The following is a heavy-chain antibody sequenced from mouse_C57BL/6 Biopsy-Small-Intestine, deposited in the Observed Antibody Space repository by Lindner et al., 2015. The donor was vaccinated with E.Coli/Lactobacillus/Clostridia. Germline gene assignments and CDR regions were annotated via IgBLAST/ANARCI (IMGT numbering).Heavy chain of an antibody. J-gene: IGHJ4*01. V-gene: IGHV1-9*01. CDR2: IFPKHGGI. CDR1: GYTFTGDY. D-gene: IGHD2-2*01. Sequence: SVKVSCKASGYTFTGDYIHWVRQAPGQGLEWLGRIFPKHGGINYAQKFKGRVTMTSDASINTAYLELSSLRPDDTAIYYCARGIFTGYDRWDFFDYWGQGTLVTVSS. CDR3: ARGIFTGYDRWDFFDY.